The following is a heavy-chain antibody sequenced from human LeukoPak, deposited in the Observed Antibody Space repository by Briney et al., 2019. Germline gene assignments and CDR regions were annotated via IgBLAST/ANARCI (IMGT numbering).Heavy chain of an antibody. D-gene: IGHD6-6*01. Sequence: GGSLRLSCAASGFTFSGYYMFWVRQVPGKGLMWVAHINGFGTEATYADTVKGRFTISRDNSKNMLYLQMNSLRAEDTAVYYCAKWKYSNSGIDDYWGQGTLVTVSS. V-gene: IGHV3-74*01. CDR3: AKWKYSNSGIDDY. CDR2: INGFGTEA. J-gene: IGHJ4*02. CDR1: GFTFSGYY.